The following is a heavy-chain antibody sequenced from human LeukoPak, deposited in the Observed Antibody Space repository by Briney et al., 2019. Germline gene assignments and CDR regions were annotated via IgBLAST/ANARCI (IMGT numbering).Heavy chain of an antibody. CDR1: GYTFTGYY. V-gene: IGHV1-2*02. J-gene: IGHJ4*02. CDR2: INPNSGGT. D-gene: IGHD5-18*01. CDR3: ARAYTAVILDY. Sequence: RASVKVSCKASGYTFTGYYMHWVRQAPGQGLEWMGWINPNSGGTNSAQKFQGRVTMTRDTSISTVYMELRRLRSDDTAVYYCARAYTAVILDYWGQGTLVTVSS.